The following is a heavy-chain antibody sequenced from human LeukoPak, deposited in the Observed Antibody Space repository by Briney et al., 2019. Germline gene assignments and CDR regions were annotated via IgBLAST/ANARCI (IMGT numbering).Heavy chain of an antibody. Sequence: GGSLRLSCKASGFTFHNYAMTWVRQAPGKGLDWVSTVSGTGTSTFYADSVKVRATISRDNSKNMLYLQMSSLRAEDTAMYYCAKGYYDSHRGFFEYWGLGTLVTVSS. CDR2: VSGTGTST. J-gene: IGHJ4*02. V-gene: IGHV3-23*01. D-gene: IGHD3-3*01. CDR3: AKGYYDSHRGFFEY. CDR1: GFTFHNYA.